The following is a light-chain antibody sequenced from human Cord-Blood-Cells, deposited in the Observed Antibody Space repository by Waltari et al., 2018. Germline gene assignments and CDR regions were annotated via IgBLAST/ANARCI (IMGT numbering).Light chain of an antibody. CDR2: EVS. V-gene: IGLV2-14*01. J-gene: IGLJ3*02. Sequence: QSALTQPAPVSGSPGPSITIPCTVTRTDVRGYNYFPWYQQPPGKAPKLMIYEVSNRPSGVSNRFSGSKSGNTASLTISGLQAEDEADYYCSSYTSSSTWVFGGGTKLTVL. CDR1: RTDVRGYNY. CDR3: SSYTSSSTWV.